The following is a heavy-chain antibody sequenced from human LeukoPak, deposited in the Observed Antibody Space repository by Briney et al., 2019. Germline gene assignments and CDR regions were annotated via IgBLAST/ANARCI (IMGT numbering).Heavy chain of an antibody. J-gene: IGHJ5*02. Sequence: PSQTLSLTCTVSGGSISSGSYYWSWIRQPAGKGLEWIGRIYTSGSTNYNPSLKSRVTISADTSKNQFSLKLSSVTAADTAVYYCARESASRWLVQYVGWFDPWGQGTLVTVSS. CDR3: ARESASRWLVQYVGWFDP. V-gene: IGHV4-61*02. CDR2: IYTSGST. D-gene: IGHD6-19*01. CDR1: GGSISSGSYY.